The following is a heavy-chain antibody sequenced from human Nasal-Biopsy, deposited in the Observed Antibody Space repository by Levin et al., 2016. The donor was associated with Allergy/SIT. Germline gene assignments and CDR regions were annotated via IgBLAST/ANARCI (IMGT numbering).Heavy chain of an antibody. D-gene: IGHD2-2*01. CDR2: IGGRGITT. J-gene: IGHJ4*02. V-gene: IGHV3-23*01. CDR3: TKKLAGSTSHFDF. CDR1: GFTFSDYA. Sequence: GGSLRLSCAASGFTFSDYAMNWVRQAPGKGLEWVSTIGGRGITTFYADSVKGRFTVSRDNSKNTLYLQMNSLKVEDTAIYYCTKKLAGSTSHFDFWGRGILVTVSS.